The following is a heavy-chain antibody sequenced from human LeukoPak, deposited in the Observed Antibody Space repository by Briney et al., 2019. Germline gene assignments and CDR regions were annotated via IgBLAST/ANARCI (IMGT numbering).Heavy chain of an antibody. J-gene: IGHJ6*03. CDR2: IYTSGST. V-gene: IGHV4-4*07. CDR3: AREGRYRYGYNEYHLYLDI. Sequence: SETLSLTCTVSGGSISSYYWSWIRQPAGKGLEWIGCIYTSGSTNYNPSLKSRVTMSVDTSKNQFSLKLSSVTAADTAVYYCAREGRYRYGYNEYHLYLDIWGKGTTVTVSS. CDR1: GGSISSYY. D-gene: IGHD5-24*01.